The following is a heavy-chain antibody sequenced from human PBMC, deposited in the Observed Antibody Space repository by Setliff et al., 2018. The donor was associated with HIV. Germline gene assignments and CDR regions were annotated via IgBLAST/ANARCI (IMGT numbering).Heavy chain of an antibody. J-gene: IGHJ3*01. CDR3: VRVGRGGYYYDAFDF. CDR2: ISPYNGNT. Sequence: ASVKVSCKASGYTFTNFGISWVRQAPGQGLEWMGWISPYNGNTKYAQKFQGRVTMTTDTSTSTAYMELRSLRSDDSAMYYCVRVGRGGYYYDAFDFWGQGTMVTVSS. CDR1: GYTFTNFG. V-gene: IGHV1-18*01. D-gene: IGHD3-3*01.